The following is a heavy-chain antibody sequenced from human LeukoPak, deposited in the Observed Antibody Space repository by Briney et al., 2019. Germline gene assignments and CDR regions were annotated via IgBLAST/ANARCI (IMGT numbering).Heavy chain of an antibody. V-gene: IGHV3-48*03. CDR1: GFSFSSYE. J-gene: IGHJ4*02. CDR3: ARKLLWFGEPLDY. D-gene: IGHD3-10*01. CDR2: ISSSSNTI. Sequence: GGSLRLSCAASGFSFSSYEMNWVRQAPGKGLEWISYISSSSNTIYYADSVKGRFTISRDNAKNSLCLQMNSLRAEDTAVYYCARKLLWFGEPLDYWGQGTLVTVSS.